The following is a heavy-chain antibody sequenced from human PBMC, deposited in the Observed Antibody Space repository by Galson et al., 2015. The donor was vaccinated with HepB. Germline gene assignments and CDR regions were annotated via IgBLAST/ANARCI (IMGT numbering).Heavy chain of an antibody. CDR3: ANRLWLGVVPPGYFEK. J-gene: IGHJ1*01. Sequence: SLRLSCAVSGYIFSSYVMNWVRQAPGKGLEWVASIGGTGDSTSYADSVKGHFTISRDNSKKAVYLHMNSLRAEDTAVYYCANRLWLGVVPPGYFEKWGQGTLVTVSS. D-gene: IGHD3-10*01. V-gene: IGHV3-23*01. CDR1: GYIFSSYV. CDR2: IGGTGDST.